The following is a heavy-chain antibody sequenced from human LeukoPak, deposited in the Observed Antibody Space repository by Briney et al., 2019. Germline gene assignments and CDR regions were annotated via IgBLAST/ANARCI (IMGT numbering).Heavy chain of an antibody. CDR2: ITSSSSYI. CDR1: GFTVSSNY. J-gene: IGHJ6*04. D-gene: IGHD3-10*02. Sequence: GGSLRLSRAASGFTVSSNYMSWVRQAPGKGLEWVSSITSSSSYIYYADSVKGRFTISRDNAKNSLYLQMNSLRAEDTAVYYCAELGITMIGGVWGKGTTVTISS. V-gene: IGHV3-21*01. CDR3: AELGITMIGGV.